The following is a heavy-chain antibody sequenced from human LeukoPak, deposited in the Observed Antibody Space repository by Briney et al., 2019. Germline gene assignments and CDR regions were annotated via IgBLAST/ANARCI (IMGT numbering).Heavy chain of an antibody. V-gene: IGHV3-23*01. CDR1: GFTFSSYA. Sequence: GGSLRLSCAASGFTFSSYAMTWVRQAPGKGLEWVSAISDSGVSTYYADSVKGRFTISRDNSKSTLYLQMNSLRAEDTAVYYCAKKSQTYGDSVTDYWGQGTLVTVFS. CDR3: AKKSQTYGDSVTDY. CDR2: ISDSGVST. J-gene: IGHJ4*02. D-gene: IGHD4-17*01.